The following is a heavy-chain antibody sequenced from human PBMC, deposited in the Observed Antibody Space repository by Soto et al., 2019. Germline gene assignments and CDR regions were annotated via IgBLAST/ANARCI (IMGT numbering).Heavy chain of an antibody. Sequence: ASVKVSCKASGYTSTSYDINWVRQATGQGLEWMGWMNPNSGNTGYAQKFQGRVTMTRNTSISTAYMELSSLRSEDTAVYYCARSYGDSTGFDYWGQGTLVTVSS. J-gene: IGHJ4*02. D-gene: IGHD4-17*01. CDR2: MNPNSGNT. CDR1: GYTSTSYD. CDR3: ARSYGDSTGFDY. V-gene: IGHV1-8*02.